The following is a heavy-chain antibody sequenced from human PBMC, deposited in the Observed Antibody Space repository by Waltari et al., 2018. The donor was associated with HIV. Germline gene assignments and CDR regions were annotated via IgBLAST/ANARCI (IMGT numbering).Heavy chain of an antibody. CDR3: AREGGTKKLDY. CDR2: INHSGST. J-gene: IGHJ4*02. V-gene: IGHV4-34*01. CDR1: GGSFSGYY. Sequence: QVQLQQWGAGLLKPSETLSLTCAVYGGSFSGYYWTWIRQPPGKGLEWIGEINHSGSTNYNPSLKSRVTKSGDTSKNPFSLKLSSVTAADTAGDYCAREGGTKKLDYWGQGTLVTVSS. D-gene: IGHD3-16*01.